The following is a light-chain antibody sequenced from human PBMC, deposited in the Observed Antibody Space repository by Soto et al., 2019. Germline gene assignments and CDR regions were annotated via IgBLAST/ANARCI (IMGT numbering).Light chain of an antibody. CDR2: GVS. V-gene: IGLV2-14*01. CDR3: RSYATRNTRL. J-gene: IGLJ3*02. Sequence: QSALTQPASVSGSPGQSLTISCTGTSSDFGDYHYVSCYQQHPGKAPKLIVGGVSNRPSGGSNRFSASQSGNPASLTIPGPQAEDEADYYCRSYATRNTRLFGGGTQVTVL. CDR1: SSDFGDYHY.